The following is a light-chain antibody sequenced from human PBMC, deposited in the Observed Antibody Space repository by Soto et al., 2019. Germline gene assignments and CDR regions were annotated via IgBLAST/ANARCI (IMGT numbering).Light chain of an antibody. CDR3: QQYGSSPRT. CDR2: DAS. V-gene: IGKV3-20*01. CDR1: QSVPRSY. Sequence: IVLTQSPGTLSLSPGERATLSCRASQSVPRSYLAWYQQKPGQAPRLLIYDASNRDTGIPARFSGSGSGTDCTLTINSLQSEDFAVYYCQQYGSSPRTFGQGTQVDIK. J-gene: IGKJ1*01.